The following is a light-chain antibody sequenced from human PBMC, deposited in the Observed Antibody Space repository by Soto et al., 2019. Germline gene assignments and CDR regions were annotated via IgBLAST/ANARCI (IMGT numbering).Light chain of an antibody. CDR1: SSNIGSNY. J-gene: IGLJ3*02. CDR2: RNN. V-gene: IGLV1-47*01. Sequence: QSVLTQPPSASGTPGQRVTISCSGSSSNIGSNYVYWYQQLPGTAPKLLIYRNNQRPSGVPDRFSGSKSGTSASLAISGLRPEDEADYYCAAWDDSLSGWAFGGGTKLTVL. CDR3: AAWDDSLSGWA.